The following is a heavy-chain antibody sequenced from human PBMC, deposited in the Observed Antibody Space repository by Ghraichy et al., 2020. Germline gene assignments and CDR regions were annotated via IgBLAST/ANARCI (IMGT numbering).Heavy chain of an antibody. CDR3: ARHAGASAPNAWPSGYFEL. D-gene: IGHD1/OR15-1a*01. Sequence: SETLSLTCTVSGGSISSSSYYWGWIRQPPGRGLEWIGSIYYGENNYYNPSLQSRVTISVDTSKNQFSLRLSSVTATDTAMYYCARHAGASAPNAWPSGYFELWGQGTLVTVSS. V-gene: IGHV4-39*01. J-gene: IGHJ2*01. CDR2: IYYGENN. CDR1: GGSISSSSYY.